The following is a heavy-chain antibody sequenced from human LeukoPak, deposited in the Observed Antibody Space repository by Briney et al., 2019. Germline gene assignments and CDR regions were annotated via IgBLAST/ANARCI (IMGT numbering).Heavy chain of an antibody. CDR1: GGSFSGYY. CDR2: INHSGST. CDR3: ARGGWLRPFDY. J-gene: IGHJ4*02. Sequence: TSETLSLTCAVYGGSFSGYYWSWIRQPPGKGLEWIGEINHSGSTNYNPSLKSRVTISVDTSKNQCSLKLSSVTAADTAVYYCARGGWLRPFDYWGQGTLVTVSS. D-gene: IGHD5-12*01. V-gene: IGHV4-34*01.